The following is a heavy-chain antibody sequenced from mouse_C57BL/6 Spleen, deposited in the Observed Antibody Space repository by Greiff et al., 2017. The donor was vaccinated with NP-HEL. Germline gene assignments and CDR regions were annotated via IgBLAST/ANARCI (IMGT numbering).Heavy chain of an antibody. Sequence: EVKLMESGPGLVKPSQSLSLTCSVTGYSITSGYYWNWIRQFPGNKLEWMGYISYDGSNNYNPSLKNRISITRDTSKNQFFLKLNSVTTEDTATYYCARDLFITTVVANWYFDVWGTGTTVTVSS. CDR1: GYSITSGYY. CDR3: ARDLFITTVVANWYFDV. CDR2: ISYDGSN. D-gene: IGHD1-1*01. V-gene: IGHV3-6*01. J-gene: IGHJ1*03.